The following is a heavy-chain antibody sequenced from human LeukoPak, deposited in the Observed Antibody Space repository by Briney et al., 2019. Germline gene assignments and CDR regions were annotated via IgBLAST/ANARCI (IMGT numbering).Heavy chain of an antibody. CDR3: ARGVLFGSGIPLGFDP. CDR2: INPNSGGT. D-gene: IGHD3-10*01. Sequence: ASVKVSCKASGYTFTGYYMHWVRQAPGQGLEWMGWINPNSGGTNYAQKFQGWVTMTRDTSISTAYMELSRLRSDDTAVYYCARGVLFGSGIPLGFDPWGQGTLVTVSS. V-gene: IGHV1-2*04. J-gene: IGHJ5*02. CDR1: GYTFTGYY.